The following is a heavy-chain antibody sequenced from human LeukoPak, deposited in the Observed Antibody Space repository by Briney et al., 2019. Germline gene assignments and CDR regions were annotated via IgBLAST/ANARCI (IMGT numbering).Heavy chain of an antibody. D-gene: IGHD6-13*01. Sequence: PGGSLRLSCAASGFTFSSYAMHWVRQAPGKGLEWVAVISYDGSNKYYADSVKGRFTISRDNSKNTLYLQMNSLRAEDTAVYYCAKEYGAAAGYYYGMDVWGQGTTVTVSS. CDR2: ISYDGSNK. CDR1: GFTFSSYA. CDR3: AKEYGAAAGYYYGMDV. V-gene: IGHV3-30-3*01. J-gene: IGHJ6*02.